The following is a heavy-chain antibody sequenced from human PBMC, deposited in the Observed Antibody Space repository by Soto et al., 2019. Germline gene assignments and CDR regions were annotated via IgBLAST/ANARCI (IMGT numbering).Heavy chain of an antibody. CDR2: IKSKTDGGTT. CDR3: TTREYYDFWRGYS. J-gene: IGHJ5*02. CDR1: GFTFSNAW. D-gene: IGHD3-3*01. Sequence: GGSLRLSCAASGFTFSNAWMSWVRQAPGKGLEWVGRIKSKTDGGTTDYAAPVKGRFTISRDDSKNTLYLQMNSLKTEDTAVYYCTTREYYDFWRGYSWGQGTLVTVSS. V-gene: IGHV3-15*01.